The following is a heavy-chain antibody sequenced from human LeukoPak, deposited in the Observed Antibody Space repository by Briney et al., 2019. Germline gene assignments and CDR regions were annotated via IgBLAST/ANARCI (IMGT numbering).Heavy chain of an antibody. J-gene: IGHJ4*02. D-gene: IGHD2-2*01. CDR1: GFTFSSYI. CDR3: ARGGVVPAASDY. Sequence: GGSLRLSCAASGFTFSSYIMNWVRQAPGKGLEWVSSISSSSSYIYYADSVKGRFTISRDNAKNSLCLQMNSLRAEDTAVYYCARGGVVPAASDYWGQGTLVTVSS. CDR2: ISSSSSYI. V-gene: IGHV3-21*01.